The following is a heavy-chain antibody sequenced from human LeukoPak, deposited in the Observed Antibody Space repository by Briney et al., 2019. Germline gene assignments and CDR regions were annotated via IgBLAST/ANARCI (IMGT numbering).Heavy chain of an antibody. V-gene: IGHV1-8*01. CDR3: ARKQCTGDCYLFDP. CDR1: GYTFTSYD. J-gene: IGHJ5*02. CDR2: MNPNSGNT. Sequence: GASVTDTCKASGYTFTSYDINEVRQATGQGLEWMGWMNPNSGNTGYAQKFQGRVTMTTDTSTSTGYMELRSLRSDDTAVYYCARKQCTGDCYLFDPWGQGTLVTVSS. D-gene: IGHD2-21*02.